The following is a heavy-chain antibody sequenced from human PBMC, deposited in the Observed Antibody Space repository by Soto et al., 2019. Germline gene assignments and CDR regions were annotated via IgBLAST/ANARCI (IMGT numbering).Heavy chain of an antibody. Sequence: EVQLVESGGGLVQPGESLRLSCAASGFTFSSYSKNWVRQAPGKGLEWVSYIHNSSSAIYYADSVRGRFTISRDNAKNSLYLQMNSLRDEDTAVYYCARGVQIIVLLPAAIDYWGQGTLVTVSS. CDR1: GFTFSSYS. D-gene: IGHD2-2*01. CDR2: IHNSSSAI. J-gene: IGHJ4*02. CDR3: ARGVQIIVLLPAAIDY. V-gene: IGHV3-48*02.